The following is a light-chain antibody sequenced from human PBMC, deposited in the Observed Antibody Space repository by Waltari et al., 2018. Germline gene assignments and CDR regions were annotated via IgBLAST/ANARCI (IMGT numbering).Light chain of an antibody. CDR1: EIVTADY. Sequence: EILLTQSPGTLSMSPGVTATLSCRASEIVTADYLAWYQQRPGQPPRLLIVDVSRRATGVPDRFSGSGSGTDFSLTISRLEPEDFAVYYCQQYGGLPWTFGQGTKVDIK. CDR2: DVS. J-gene: IGKJ1*01. CDR3: QQYGGLPWT. V-gene: IGKV3-20*01.